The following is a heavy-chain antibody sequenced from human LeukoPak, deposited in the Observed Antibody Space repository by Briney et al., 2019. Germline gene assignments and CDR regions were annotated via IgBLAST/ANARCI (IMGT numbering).Heavy chain of an antibody. CDR2: IYNSGRT. J-gene: IGHJ4*02. D-gene: IGHD3-16*01. CDR1: GGSISSGGYY. Sequence: PSETLSPTCTVSGGSISSGGYYWSWIRQHPGKGLEWIGYIYNSGRTYYNPSLKSRVTISVDTSKKRFSLKLNSVTAADTAVYYCARGRNDYVPATMPRYYFDYWGQGTLVTVSS. V-gene: IGHV4-31*03. CDR3: ARGRNDYVPATMPRYYFDY.